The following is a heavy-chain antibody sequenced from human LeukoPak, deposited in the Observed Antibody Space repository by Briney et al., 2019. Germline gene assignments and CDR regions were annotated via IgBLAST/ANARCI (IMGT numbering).Heavy chain of an antibody. CDR1: GGSISSGGYS. D-gene: IGHD3-10*01. V-gene: IGHV4-30-2*01. CDR2: FYHSGST. J-gene: IGHJ6*02. CDR3: ASTRGDYYYGMDV. Sequence: SETLSLTCAVSGGSISSGGYSWTWIRQPPGKGPEWIGYFYHSGSTYYNPSLKSRVTISVDRSKNQFSLKLTSVTAADTAVYYCASTRGDYYYGMDVWGQGTTVTVSS.